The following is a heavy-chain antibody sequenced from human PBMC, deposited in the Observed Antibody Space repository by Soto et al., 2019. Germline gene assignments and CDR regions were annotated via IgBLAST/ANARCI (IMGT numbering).Heavy chain of an antibody. CDR3: AKGPTIFGVVISYSFYYGLDI. CDR2: ISSSGAST. CDR1: RLTFSSYA. J-gene: IGHJ6*02. D-gene: IGHD3-3*01. Sequence: CLRLSCASSRLTFSSYAMSWVRQAPGKGLEWVSAISSSGASTYSADSVKGRFTISRDNSKNTLYLQMNSLRAEDTAVYYCAKGPTIFGVVISYSFYYGLDIWGQGTTVTVSS. V-gene: IGHV3-23*01.